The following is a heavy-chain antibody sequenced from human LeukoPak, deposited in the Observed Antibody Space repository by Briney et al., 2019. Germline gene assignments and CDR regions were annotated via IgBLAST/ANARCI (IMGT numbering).Heavy chain of an antibody. J-gene: IGHJ5*02. CDR3: ARHFHP. Sequence: GGCLRLSCAASGFSISVNSMIWVRQAPGKGLECVSIIDNGGTTYYPDSVKGRFTISRDNSDNTLSLQMNSLRAEDTAFYYCARHFHPWGRGTLVTVS. D-gene: IGHD3-3*02. V-gene: IGHV3-53*01. CDR2: IDNGGTT. CDR1: GFSISVNS.